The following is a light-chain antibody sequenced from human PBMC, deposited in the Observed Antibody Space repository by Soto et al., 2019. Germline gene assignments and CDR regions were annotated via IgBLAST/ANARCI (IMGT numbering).Light chain of an antibody. V-gene: IGLV1-40*01. Sequence: PVQEMVTLCPGSSSNFGAGYEVHWYKQVPGAAPTLVIFNNLNRPSGVPERFSGSKSGTSASLVISGLQAEDEADYYCQSFDSSLRVYVFGSGNKVTVL. CDR2: NNL. CDR3: QSFDSSLRVYV. CDR1: SSNFGAGYE. J-gene: IGLJ1*01.